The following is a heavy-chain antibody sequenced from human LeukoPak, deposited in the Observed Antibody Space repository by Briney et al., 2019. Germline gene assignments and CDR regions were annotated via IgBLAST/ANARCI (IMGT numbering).Heavy chain of an antibody. D-gene: IGHD2-8*02. CDR3: ARDREPGTSASRFDY. CDR1: GFTVSDNY. Sequence: PGRSLRLSCAASGFTVSDNYMSWVRQAPGKGLEWVSVVYSGDNTYYADSVKGRFTISRDNSKNTLYLQMNSLRAEDTAVYYCARDREPGTSASRFDYWGQGTLVTVSS. V-gene: IGHV3-53*01. J-gene: IGHJ4*02. CDR2: VYSGDNT.